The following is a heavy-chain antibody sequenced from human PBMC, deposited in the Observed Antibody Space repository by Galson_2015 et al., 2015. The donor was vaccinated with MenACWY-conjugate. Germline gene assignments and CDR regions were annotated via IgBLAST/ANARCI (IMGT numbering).Heavy chain of an antibody. CDR3: AARLLQSCRMNV. CDR2: INSDGSST. V-gene: IGHV3-74*01. J-gene: IGHJ6*02. D-gene: IGHD2-15*01. CDR1: GFTFSSYW. Sequence: SLRLSCAASGFTFSSYWMHWVRQAPGKGLVWVSRINSDGSSTSYADSVKGRFTISRDNAKNTLYLQMNSLRAEDTAVYYCAARLLQSCRMNVWGQGATVTVSS.